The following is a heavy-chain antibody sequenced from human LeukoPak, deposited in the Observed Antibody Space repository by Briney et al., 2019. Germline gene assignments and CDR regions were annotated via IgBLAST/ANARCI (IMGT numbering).Heavy chain of an antibody. CDR3: AKRGGTESFYYFYYMDV. J-gene: IGHJ6*03. CDR1: GFTFSSYD. V-gene: IGHV3-23*01. CDR2: ISRSGGTT. Sequence: GGSLRLSCAASGFTFSSYDMTWVRQTPGKGLEWVALISRSGGTTYYADSVKGRFTISRDNSKNTLYLQMNSLRVEDRAEYYCAKRGGTESFYYFYYMDVGGKGTTVTVSS. D-gene: IGHD2-15*01.